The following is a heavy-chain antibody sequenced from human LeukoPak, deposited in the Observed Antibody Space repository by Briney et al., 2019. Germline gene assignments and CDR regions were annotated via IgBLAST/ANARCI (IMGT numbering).Heavy chain of an antibody. V-gene: IGHV3-7*01. Sequence: PGGSLTLSCAASGFTFNSYWMTWLRQAPGKGLEGVANIKQDGSEKYYVDSVKGRFTISRDNAKDSLSLQMNSLRAEDTDVCYCARRDHGGYGEEYWGQGTLVTVSS. CDR3: ARRDHGGYGEEY. D-gene: IGHD4-17*01. J-gene: IGHJ4*02. CDR2: IKQDGSEK. CDR1: GFTFNSYW.